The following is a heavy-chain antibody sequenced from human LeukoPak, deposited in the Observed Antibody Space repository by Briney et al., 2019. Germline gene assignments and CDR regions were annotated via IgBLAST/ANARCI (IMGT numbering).Heavy chain of an antibody. V-gene: IGHV3-66*02. CDR2: IYSGGST. Sequence: PGGSLRLSCAASGFTVSSNYMSWVRQAPGKGLEWVSVIYSGGSTYYADSVKGRFTISRDNSKNTLYLQMNSLRAEDTAVYYCARDPYSSSLYFDYWGQGPLVTVSS. J-gene: IGHJ4*02. CDR3: ARDPYSSSLYFDY. CDR1: GFTVSSNY. D-gene: IGHD6-6*01.